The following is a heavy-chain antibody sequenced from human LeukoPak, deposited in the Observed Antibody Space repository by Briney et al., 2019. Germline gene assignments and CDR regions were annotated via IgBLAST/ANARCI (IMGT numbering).Heavy chain of an antibody. Sequence: ASVKVSCKASGYTFTSYAMHWVRQAPGQRLEWMGWINAGNGNTKHSQKFQGRVTITRDTSASTAYMELSSLRSEDTAVYYCARESGSGPSDYWGQGTLVTVSS. CDR3: ARESGSGPSDY. CDR2: INAGNGNT. J-gene: IGHJ4*02. CDR1: GYTFTSYA. V-gene: IGHV1-3*01. D-gene: IGHD3-10*01.